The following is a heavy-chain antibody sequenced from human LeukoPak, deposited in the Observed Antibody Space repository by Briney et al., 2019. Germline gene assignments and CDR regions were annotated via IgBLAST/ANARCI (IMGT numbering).Heavy chain of an antibody. CDR3: AKDGFALALHYSFDY. CDR1: GFTFSTYG. D-gene: IGHD3-3*01. Sequence: GGSLRLSCGASGFTFSTYGMHWVRQAPGKGLEWVAMIRYDGSNKYYADSVKGRFTISRDNSKNTMYLQMDSLRAEDTAVYYCAKDGFALALHYSFDYWGQGTLVTVSS. J-gene: IGHJ4*02. CDR2: IRYDGSNK. V-gene: IGHV3-30*02.